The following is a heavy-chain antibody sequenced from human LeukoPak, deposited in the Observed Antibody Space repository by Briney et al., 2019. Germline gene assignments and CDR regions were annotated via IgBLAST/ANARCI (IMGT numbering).Heavy chain of an antibody. CDR1: GFTFSSYS. CDR3: AGSGKNEVVAATRGDWDFDY. CDR2: ISSSSSYI. Sequence: PGGSLRLSCAASGFTFSSYSMNWVRQAPGKGLEWVSSISSSSSYIYYADSVKGRFTISRDNARSSLYLQMNSLRAEDTAVYYCAGSGKNEVVAATRGDWDFDYWGQGTLVTVSS. V-gene: IGHV3-21*01. D-gene: IGHD2-15*01. J-gene: IGHJ4*02.